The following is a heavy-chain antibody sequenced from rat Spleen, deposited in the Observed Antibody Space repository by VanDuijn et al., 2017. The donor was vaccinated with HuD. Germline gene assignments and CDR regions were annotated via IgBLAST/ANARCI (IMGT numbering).Heavy chain of an antibody. CDR2: ITNTGGSN. D-gene: IGHD4-4*01. CDR3: AQWNSKYFTY. J-gene: IGHJ2*01. Sequence: EVQLVESGGGLVQPGRSLKLSCAASGVTFSNYGMHWIRQAPTKGLEWIASITNTGGSNYYRDSVKGRFTISRDNAKSTLYLQMDSLRSEDTATYYCAQWNSKYFTYWGQGVMVTVSS. CDR1: GVTFSNYG. V-gene: IGHV5-19*01.